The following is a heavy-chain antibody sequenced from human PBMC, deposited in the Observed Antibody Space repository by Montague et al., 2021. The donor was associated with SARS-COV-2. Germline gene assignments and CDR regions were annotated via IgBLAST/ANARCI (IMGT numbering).Heavy chain of an antibody. CDR2: IYYSGST. D-gene: IGHD3-10*01. CDR1: GGSIDSSYYY. Sequence: SETLSLTCTVSGGSIDSSYYYWGWIRQPPGQGLEWIASIYYSGSTYFNPSLKSRVSISVDTSKHQFSLRLTSVTAADTAVYYCARHPGAGRGVIRRIQFFIDYWGQGTLVTVSS. V-gene: IGHV4-39*01. CDR3: ARHPGAGRGVIRRIQFFIDY. J-gene: IGHJ4*02.